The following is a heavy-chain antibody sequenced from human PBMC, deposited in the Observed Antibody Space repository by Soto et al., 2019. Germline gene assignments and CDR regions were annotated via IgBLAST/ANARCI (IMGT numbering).Heavy chain of an antibody. Sequence: PSETLSLTCIVSGGSISRSSYYWGWVRQAPGKGLEWIGSIYSSGSTYYNPSLKRRVSVSVDTSKTQFSLKLTSVTAADTAVYYCGRGGYYCTLNYWGQGTLVTVSS. CDR1: GGSISRSSYY. D-gene: IGHD3-22*01. V-gene: IGHV4-39*03. J-gene: IGHJ4*02. CDR2: IYSSGST. CDR3: GRGGYYCTLNY.